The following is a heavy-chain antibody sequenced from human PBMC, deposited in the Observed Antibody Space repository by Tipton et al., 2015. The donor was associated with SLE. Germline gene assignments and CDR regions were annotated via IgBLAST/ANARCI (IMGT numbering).Heavy chain of an antibody. V-gene: IGHV3-33*06. J-gene: IGHJ4*02. CDR2: IWFDERDK. D-gene: IGHD2-2*01. CDR1: GFSFRNYG. CDR3: AKSGCGDPSCDVTH. Sequence: SLRLSCEASGFSFRNYGMHWVRQAPGKGLEWVAVIWFDERDKYYTDSVKGRSTISRDNSKNTVYLQMNSLGAEDTAIYYCAKSGCGDPSCDVTHCGQGTLVSVSS.